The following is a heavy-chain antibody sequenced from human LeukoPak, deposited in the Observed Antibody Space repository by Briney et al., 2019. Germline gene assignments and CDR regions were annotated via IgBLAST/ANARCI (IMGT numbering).Heavy chain of an antibody. CDR3: ARYRKYSSSRGSFQH. Sequence: ASVKVSCKASGYTFTSYAMHWVRQAPGQRLEWMGWINAGNGNTKYSQKFQGRVTITRDTSASTAYMELSSLRSEDTAVYYCARYRKYSSSRGSFQHWGQGTLVTVSS. CDR2: INAGNGNT. D-gene: IGHD6-13*01. V-gene: IGHV1-3*01. CDR1: GYTFTSYA. J-gene: IGHJ1*01.